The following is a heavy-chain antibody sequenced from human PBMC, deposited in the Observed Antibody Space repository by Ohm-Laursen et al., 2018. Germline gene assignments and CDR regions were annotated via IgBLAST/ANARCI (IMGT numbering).Heavy chain of an antibody. J-gene: IGHJ4*02. Sequence: TQTLTLTCTFSGLSLSTSGMCVSWIRQPPGKALEWLARIDWDDDKFYSTSLKTRLTIPKDTSKNQVVLTVTNMDPVDTATYYCARIRRYSSSWFYFDYWGQGTLVTVSS. CDR3: ARIRRYSSSWFYFDY. D-gene: IGHD6-13*01. CDR1: GLSLSTSGMC. V-gene: IGHV2-70*16. CDR2: IDWDDDK.